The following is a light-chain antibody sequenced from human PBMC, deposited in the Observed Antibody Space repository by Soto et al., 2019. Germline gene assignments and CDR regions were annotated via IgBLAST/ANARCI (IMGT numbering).Light chain of an antibody. CDR1: QGISSY. CDR3: QQLNSYPYT. Sequence: DIQLTQSPSFLSASVGDRVTITCRASQGISSYLAWYQQKPGKAPNLLIYGASTLQSGVPSRFSGSGPRTEFTLTISSLQPEDLATYYCQQLNSYPYTFGQGTKLEIK. J-gene: IGKJ2*01. CDR2: GAS. V-gene: IGKV1-9*01.